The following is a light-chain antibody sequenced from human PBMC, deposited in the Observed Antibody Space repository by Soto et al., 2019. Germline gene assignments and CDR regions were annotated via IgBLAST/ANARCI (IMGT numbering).Light chain of an antibody. Sequence: DIQMTQSPSTLSASVGDRVTITCRASQSISSWLAWYQQKPGKAPKLLIYDAYSLESGTPARFSGRRSGTEFTLTIASVQPADFAVYYCQQYNNWPPCTFGQGTKVDIK. V-gene: IGKV1-5*01. CDR3: QQYNNWPPCT. J-gene: IGKJ1*01. CDR2: DAY. CDR1: QSISSW.